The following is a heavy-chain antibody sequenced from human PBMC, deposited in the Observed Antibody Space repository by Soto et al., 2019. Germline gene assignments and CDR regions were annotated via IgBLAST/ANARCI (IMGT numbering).Heavy chain of an antibody. J-gene: IGHJ6*02. D-gene: IGHD6-19*01. V-gene: IGHV3-74*01. Sequence: EVQLVESGGGLVQPGGSLRLSCAASGFTFSTYWIHWVRQAPGKGLVWVSRINSDGSSTHYADSVKGRFTISRDNAKNPLFLQMNSLRAEDTSVYYCARVRWGGGSDMDVWGQGTTVTVSS. CDR2: INSDGSST. CDR1: GFTFSTYW. CDR3: ARVRWGGGSDMDV.